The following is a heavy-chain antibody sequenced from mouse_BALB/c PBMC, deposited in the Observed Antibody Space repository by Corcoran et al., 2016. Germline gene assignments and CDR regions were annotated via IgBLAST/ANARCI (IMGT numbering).Heavy chain of an antibody. V-gene: IGHV8-12*01. CDR1: GFSLSTSGMG. CDR2: IYWDDDK. CDR3: ARSGYYGSSYDWYFDV. D-gene: IGHD1-1*01. Sequence: QVTLKESGPGILQPSQTLSLTCSFSGFSLSTSGMGVSWIRQPSGKGLEWLAHIYWDDDKRYNPSLKSRRTISKDTSSNQVFLKITRVDNADTATYYCARSGYYGSSYDWYFDVWGAGTTVTVSS. J-gene: IGHJ1*01.